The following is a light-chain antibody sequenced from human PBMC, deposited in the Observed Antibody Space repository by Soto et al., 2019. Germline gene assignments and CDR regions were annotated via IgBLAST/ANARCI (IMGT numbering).Light chain of an antibody. CDR1: SSDVGGYSY. CDR3: SSYARSNNFV. CDR2: EVT. V-gene: IGLV2-8*01. J-gene: IGLJ1*01. Sequence: QSALTQPPSASWSPGQSVTISCTGTSSDVGGYSYVSWYQQHPGKAPKLTIYEVTKRPSGVPDRFSASKSGNTASLTVSGLQAEDEADYYCSSYARSNNFVFGTGTKVTVL.